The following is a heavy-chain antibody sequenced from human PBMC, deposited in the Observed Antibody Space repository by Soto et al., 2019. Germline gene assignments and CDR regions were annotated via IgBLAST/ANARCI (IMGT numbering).Heavy chain of an antibody. CDR3: AKDSWAIFGVPAGEYYAMDV. CDR2: ISGSGRTT. Sequence: GGILRLSCLASGFTFENYAMSWVRQAPGKGLEWVSAISGSGRTTYYSDSVKGRFTISRDNSKNTVYLQMNDLRVEDAAEYFCAKDSWAIFGVPAGEYYAMDVWGQGTTVTGSS. J-gene: IGHJ6*02. CDR1: GFTFENYA. D-gene: IGHD3-3*01. V-gene: IGHV3-23*01.